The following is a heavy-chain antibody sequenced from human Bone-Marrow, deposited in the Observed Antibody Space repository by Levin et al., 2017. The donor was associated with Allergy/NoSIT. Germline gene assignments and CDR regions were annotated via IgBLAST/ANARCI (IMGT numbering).Heavy chain of an antibody. Sequence: GGSLRLSCAASAFSVSSNYMTWVRQAPGKGLECVSLIYSGGSTAYADSVKGRFTISRDNSKNTLFLQMNNLRVDDTAVYYCATRSVAAPYWGQGTLVTVS. J-gene: IGHJ4*02. CDR2: IYSGGST. D-gene: IGHD6-19*01. V-gene: IGHV3-66*01. CDR3: ATRSVAAPY. CDR1: AFSVSSNY.